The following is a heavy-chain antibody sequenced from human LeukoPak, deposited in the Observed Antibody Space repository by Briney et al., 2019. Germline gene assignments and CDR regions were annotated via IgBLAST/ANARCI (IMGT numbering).Heavy chain of an antibody. J-gene: IGHJ4*02. CDR1: GNYW. D-gene: IGHD2-2*01. CDR3: VSFYETY. Sequence: GGPLRLSCAASGNYWPHWVRQAPGKGLVWVSHINGDGSWTTYADSVKGRFTISKDNAKNTVYLQMNNLRAEDTAVYYCVSFYETYWGRGTLVTVSS. CDR2: INGDGSWT. V-gene: IGHV3-74*01.